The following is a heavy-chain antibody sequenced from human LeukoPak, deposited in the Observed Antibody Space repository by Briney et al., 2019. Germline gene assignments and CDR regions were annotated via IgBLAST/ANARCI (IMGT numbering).Heavy chain of an antibody. CDR1: GFTFDDYA. J-gene: IGHJ3*02. CDR3: AKATTSSSWYGVVAFDI. CDR2: ISWNSGSI. V-gene: IGHV3-9*01. Sequence: GRSLRLSCAASGFTFDDYAMHWVRQAPGKGLEWVSGISWNSGSIGYADSVKGRFTISRDNAKNSLYLQMNSLRAEDTALYYCAKATTSSSWYGVVAFDIWGQGTMVTVSS. D-gene: IGHD6-13*01.